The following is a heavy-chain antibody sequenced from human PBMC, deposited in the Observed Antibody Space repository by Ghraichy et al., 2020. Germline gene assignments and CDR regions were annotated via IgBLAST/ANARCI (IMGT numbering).Heavy chain of an antibody. Sequence: SVKVSCKASGGTFSSYAISWVRQAPGQGLEWMGGIIPIFGTANYAQKFQGRVTITADKSTSTAYMELSSLRSEDTAVYYCARASSQHGRLEDAFDIWGQGTMVTVSS. CDR2: IIPIFGTA. CDR3: ARASSQHGRLEDAFDI. V-gene: IGHV1-69*06. J-gene: IGHJ3*02. D-gene: IGHD6-19*01. CDR1: GGTFSSYA.